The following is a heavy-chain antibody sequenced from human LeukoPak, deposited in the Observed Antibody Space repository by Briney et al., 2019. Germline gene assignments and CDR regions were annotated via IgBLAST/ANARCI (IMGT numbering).Heavy chain of an antibody. V-gene: IGHV3-15*01. CDR1: GFTFSNAW. J-gene: IGHJ5*02. CDR2: IKSKTDGGTT. D-gene: IGHD1-26*01. Sequence: PGGPLRLSCAASGFTFSNAWMSWVRQAPGKGLEWVGRIKSKTDGGTTDYAAPVKGRFTISRDDSKNTLYLQMNSLKTEDTAVYYCTTPAGAANWCDPCGQGTLVTVSS. CDR3: TTPAGAANWCDP.